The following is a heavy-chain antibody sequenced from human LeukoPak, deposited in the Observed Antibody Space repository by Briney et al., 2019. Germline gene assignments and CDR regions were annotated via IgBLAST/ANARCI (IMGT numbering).Heavy chain of an antibody. CDR2: IKQDGSEK. CDR1: GFTFSGYW. V-gene: IGHV3-7*01. Sequence: PGGSLRLSCAASGFTFSGYWMSWVRQAPGKGLEWVANIKQDGSEKYYVDSVKGRFTISRDNAKNSLYLQMNSLRAEDTAVYYCAKGAPPDHLGLIVATRYYFDYWGQGTLVTVSS. D-gene: IGHD5-12*01. J-gene: IGHJ4*02. CDR3: AKGAPPDHLGLIVATRYYFDY.